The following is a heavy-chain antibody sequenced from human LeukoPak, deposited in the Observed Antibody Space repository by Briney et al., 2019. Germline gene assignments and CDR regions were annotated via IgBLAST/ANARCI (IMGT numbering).Heavy chain of an antibody. V-gene: IGHV5-51*01. CDR1: GYSFTSYW. CDR2: IYPGDSDT. CDR3: AITGGLQSAHDAFDI. D-gene: IGHD4-11*01. J-gene: IGHJ3*02. Sequence: GESLKISCKGSGYSFTSYWIGWVRQMPGKGLEWMGIIYPGDSDTRYSPSFRGRVTISADKSFNSAYLQWSSLKASDTAMYYCAITGGLQSAHDAFDIWGQGTMVTVSS.